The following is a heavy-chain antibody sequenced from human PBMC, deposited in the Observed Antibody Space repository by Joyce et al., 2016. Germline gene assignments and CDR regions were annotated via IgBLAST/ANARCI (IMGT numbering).Heavy chain of an antibody. CDR3: ATSLPSRVGGFQFFGLDV. J-gene: IGHJ6*02. V-gene: IGHV4-61*01. D-gene: IGHD3-10*01. CDR1: VDSFSDTSYY. Sequence: HLQESGPGLVKPSETLSLTCTISVDSFSDTSYYWSWIRQPPGKGLEWLGFIYNSETTHYNPSLGGRLSISAGAAKKQFSLRLTSVTAADTAVYYCATSLPSRVGGFQFFGLDVWGQGTTVIVS. CDR2: IYNSETT.